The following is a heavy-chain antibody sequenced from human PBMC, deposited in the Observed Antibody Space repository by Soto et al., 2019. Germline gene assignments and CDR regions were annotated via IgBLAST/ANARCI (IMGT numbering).Heavy chain of an antibody. Sequence: QVQLVQSGAEVKKPGASVKVSCKASGYTFTSYYMHWVRQAPGQGLEWMGICNPSGDSARYAQKFQGRVTMTRDTSTNTVYMELSSLRSEDTAVYYCARRITLIVVVTNDAFDIWGQGTMVTVSS. CDR1: GYTFTSYY. CDR3: ARRITLIVVVTNDAFDI. CDR2: CNPSGDSA. V-gene: IGHV1-46*01. D-gene: IGHD3-22*01. J-gene: IGHJ3*02.